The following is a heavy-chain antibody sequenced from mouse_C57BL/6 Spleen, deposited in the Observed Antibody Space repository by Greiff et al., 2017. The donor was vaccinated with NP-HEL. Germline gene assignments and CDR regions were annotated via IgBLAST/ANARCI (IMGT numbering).Heavy chain of an antibody. V-gene: IGHV2-5*01. CDR2: IWRGGST. J-gene: IGHJ4*01. D-gene: IGHD1-1*01. CDR3: AKGYYGSFYYAMDY. CDR1: GFSLTSYG. Sequence: VQGVESGPGLVQPSQSLSITCTVSGFSLTSYGVHWVRQSPGKGLAWLGVIWRGGSTDYNAAFMSRLSITKDNSKSQVFFKMNSLQADDTAIYYCAKGYYGSFYYAMDYWGQGTSVTVSS.